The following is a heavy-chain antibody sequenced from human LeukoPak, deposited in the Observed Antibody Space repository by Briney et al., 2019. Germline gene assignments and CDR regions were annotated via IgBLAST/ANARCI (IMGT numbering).Heavy chain of an antibody. CDR1: GDSISPYS. Sequence: SETLSLTCTVSGDSISPYSWSWIRQPPGKGLEWIGYIYYSGRTSYDTSLKGRLTISVDTSKNQFSLKLSSVTAADTAVYYCARDSPEDGMDVWGQGTTVTVSS. CDR3: ARDSPEDGMDV. J-gene: IGHJ6*02. CDR2: IYYSGRT. D-gene: IGHD1-14*01. V-gene: IGHV4-4*08.